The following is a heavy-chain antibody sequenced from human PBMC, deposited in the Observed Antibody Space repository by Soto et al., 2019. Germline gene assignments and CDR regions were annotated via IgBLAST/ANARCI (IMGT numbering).Heavy chain of an antibody. V-gene: IGHV3-30-3*01. CDR3: ASYSTRGYYDSSGYSLDY. Sequence: LILSCAAAGFTFSSYASHWVRHAAVKLLEWVAVISYDGSNKYYADSVKGRFTISRDNSKNTLYLQMNSLRAEDTAVYYCASYSTRGYYDSSGYSLDYWGQGTLVTVSS. CDR1: GFTFSSYA. D-gene: IGHD3-22*01. J-gene: IGHJ4*02. CDR2: ISYDGSNK.